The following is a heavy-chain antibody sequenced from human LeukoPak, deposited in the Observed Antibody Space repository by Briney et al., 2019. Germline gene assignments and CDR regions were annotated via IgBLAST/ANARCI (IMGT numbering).Heavy chain of an antibody. D-gene: IGHD5-12*01. CDR2: ISSSSSYI. CDR3: ARGIVTTYGMDV. CDR1: GFTFSSYS. Sequence: GGSLRLSCAASGFTFSSYSMNWVRQAPGKGLEWVSSISSSSSYIYYADSVKGRFTISRDNAKNSLYLQMNSLRAEDTAVYYCARGIVTTYGMDVWGQGTTVTVSS. J-gene: IGHJ6*02. V-gene: IGHV3-21*01.